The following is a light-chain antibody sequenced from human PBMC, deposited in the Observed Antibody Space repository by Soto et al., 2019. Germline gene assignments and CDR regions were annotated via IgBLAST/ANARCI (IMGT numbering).Light chain of an antibody. V-gene: IGLV3-21*04. J-gene: IGLJ1*01. CDR1: NIGRNS. CDR3: QVYDSSSDHFV. Sequence: SYELTQPPSVSLAPGETASIACGGDNIGRNSVHWYQQKPGQAPVVVMYYDRDRPSGIPERFSGSNSGNTATLTISWVEAGDEADYYCQVYDSSSDHFVFGAGTKVTVL. CDR2: YDR.